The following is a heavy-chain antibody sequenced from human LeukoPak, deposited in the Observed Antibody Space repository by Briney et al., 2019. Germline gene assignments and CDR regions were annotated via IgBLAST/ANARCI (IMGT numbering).Heavy chain of an antibody. D-gene: IGHD6-13*01. CDR2: TYYRSKWYN. J-gene: IGHJ3*02. V-gene: IGHV6-1*01. Sequence: SQTLSLTCAISGDSVSSNSAAWNWIRQSPSRGLEWLGRTYYRSKWYNDYAVSVKSRITINPDTSKNQFSLQLNSVTPEDTAVCYCARDLTDYSSSWYYNAFDIWGQGTMVTVSS. CDR1: GDSVSSNSAA. CDR3: ARDLTDYSSSWYYNAFDI.